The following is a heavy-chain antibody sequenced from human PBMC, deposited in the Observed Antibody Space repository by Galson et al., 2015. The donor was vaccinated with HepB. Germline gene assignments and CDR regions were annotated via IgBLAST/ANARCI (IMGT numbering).Heavy chain of an antibody. Sequence: SLRLSCAASGFTFSSFAIHWVRQAPGKGLEWVAVISYDGSNQYYADSVRGRFTISRDNAKNSLYLRMNSLRAEDTAVYYCVRSPGYSRTWYAGPADFDYWGQGILVTVSS. CDR3: VRSPGYSRTWYAGPADFDY. D-gene: IGHD6-13*01. CDR2: ISYDGSNQ. J-gene: IGHJ4*02. V-gene: IGHV3-30*04. CDR1: GFTFSSFA.